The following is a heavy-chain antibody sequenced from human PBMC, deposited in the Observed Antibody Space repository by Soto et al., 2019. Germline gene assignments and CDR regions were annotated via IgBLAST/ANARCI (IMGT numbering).Heavy chain of an antibody. CDR2: NSGSGGST. V-gene: IGHV3-23*01. CDR3: VREGPPTYYYDSSGSYHPGD. J-gene: IGHJ4*02. CDR1: GFTFSRHA. Sequence: PGGSLRLSCAASGFTFSRHAMTWVRQAPGKGLEWISTNSGSGGSTYYADSVKGRFTISRDNSKNTLFLQMNSLKAEDTAMYYCVREGPPTYYYDSSGSYHPGDWGQGTLVTVSS. D-gene: IGHD3-22*01.